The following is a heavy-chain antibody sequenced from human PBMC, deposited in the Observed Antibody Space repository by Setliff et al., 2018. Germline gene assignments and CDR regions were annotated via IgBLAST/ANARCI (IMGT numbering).Heavy chain of an antibody. V-gene: IGHV5-51*01. J-gene: IGHJ4*02. CDR1: GYSFTTYW. Sequence: GESLKISCKGSGYSFTTYWIGWVRQMPGKGLEWMGIIYPGDSDTRCSPSFQGQVTFSADKSISTAYLQWSSLKASGTATYYCARVVGADGIGIDYWGQGTVVTVSS. CDR2: IYPGDSDT. CDR3: ARVVGADGIGIDY. D-gene: IGHD2-15*01.